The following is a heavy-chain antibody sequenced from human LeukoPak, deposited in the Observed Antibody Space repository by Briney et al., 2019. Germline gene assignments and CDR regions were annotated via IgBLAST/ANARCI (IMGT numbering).Heavy chain of an antibody. V-gene: IGHV3-53*01. J-gene: IGHJ4*02. D-gene: IGHD6-13*01. Sequence: PGGSLRLSCTASGFTVSSNYMSWVRQAPGKGLEWVSVIYSDGSAYYADSVKGRFTISRDNSKNTLYLQMNSLRAEDTAVYYCARVDTSSWYEFAYWGQGTLVTVSS. CDR1: GFTVSSNY. CDR2: IYSDGSA. CDR3: ARVDTSSWYEFAY.